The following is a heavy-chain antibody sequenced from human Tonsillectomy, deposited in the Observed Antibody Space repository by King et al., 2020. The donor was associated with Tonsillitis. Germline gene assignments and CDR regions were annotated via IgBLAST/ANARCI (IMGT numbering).Heavy chain of an antibody. CDR2: ISGSDGST. J-gene: IGHJ6*02. D-gene: IGHD6-6*01. V-gene: IGHV3-23*04. Sequence: VQLVESGGGLVQPGGSLRLSCAASGFTFSNYAMSWFRQAPGKGLEWVSAISGSDGSTYYADSVKGRFTISRDNSKNTLYLQMDSLRAEDTAVYYCAKTSYSSSFGMDVWGQGTTVTVSS. CDR3: AKTSYSSSFGMDV. CDR1: GFTFSNYA.